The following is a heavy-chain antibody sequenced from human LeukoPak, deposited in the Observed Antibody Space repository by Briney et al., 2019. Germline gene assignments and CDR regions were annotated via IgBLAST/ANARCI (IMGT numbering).Heavy chain of an antibody. CDR3: ARPIRN. CDR2: MYYTGTI. V-gene: IGHV4-39*07. CDR1: GDSITSSSYY. Sequence: SETLSLTCTVSGDSITSSSYYWGWIRQPPGKGLEWIGTMYYTGTIYYNPSLKSRVTISVDTSKNQFSLSLSSVTAADTAVYSCARPIRNWGQGTLVILSS. J-gene: IGHJ4*02.